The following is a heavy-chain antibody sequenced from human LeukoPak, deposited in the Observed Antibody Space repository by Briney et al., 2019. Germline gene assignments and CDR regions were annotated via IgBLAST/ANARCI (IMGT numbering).Heavy chain of an antibody. CDR1: GFTFSNYA. D-gene: IGHD3-3*01. CDR3: VRDWGYDLWNSYSYGMDV. J-gene: IGHJ6*02. CDR2: INRSGGGT. Sequence: PGGSPRLSCVASGFTFSNYAMTWVRQAPGKGLEWVSTINRSGGGTFYAASVKGRFSISRDNSKTTIYLHMNSLRGEDTAIYYCVRDWGYDLWNSYSYGMDVWGQGTTVAVSS. V-gene: IGHV3-23*01.